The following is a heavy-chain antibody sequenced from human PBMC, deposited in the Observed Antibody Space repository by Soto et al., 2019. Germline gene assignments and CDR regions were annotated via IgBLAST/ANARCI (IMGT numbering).Heavy chain of an antibody. V-gene: IGHV3-15*01. CDR2: IKSKSDGGTA. Sequence: EVQLVESGGGLVKPGGSLRLPCAASGFTFSNAWMSWVRQVPGKGLEWVGRIKSKSDGGTADYAEHVKGRFTISRDDSKNTLYLQMNSLKTDDTAVYYCTKDVVRGVQTWYYGMDVWGQGTTVTVSS. D-gene: IGHD3-10*01. CDR1: GFTFSNAW. CDR3: TKDVVRGVQTWYYGMDV. J-gene: IGHJ6*02.